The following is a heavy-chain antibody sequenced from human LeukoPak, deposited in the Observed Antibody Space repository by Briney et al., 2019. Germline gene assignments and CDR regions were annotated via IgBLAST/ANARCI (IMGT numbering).Heavy chain of an antibody. J-gene: IGHJ4*02. CDR3: AKDIATGELLSSYFDY. Sequence: GGSLRLSCAASGFTFDDYAMHWVRQAPGKGLEWVSLINSDGGMTYYADSVKGRFTISRDNSKNSLYLQMNSLRTEDTALYYCAKDIATGELLSSYFDYWGQGTLVTVSP. CDR2: INSDGGMT. D-gene: IGHD3-10*01. V-gene: IGHV3-43*02. CDR1: GFTFDDYA.